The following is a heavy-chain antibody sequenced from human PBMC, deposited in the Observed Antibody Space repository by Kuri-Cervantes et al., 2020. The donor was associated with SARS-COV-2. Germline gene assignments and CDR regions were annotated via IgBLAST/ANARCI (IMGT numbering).Heavy chain of an antibody. CDR2: IFSDGIT. CDR3: ASDSASQFLDYFYAMDV. Sequence: GGSLRRSCAASGFTFSNAWMSWVRQAPGKGLEWVSIIFSDGITHYADFVKGRFTVSRDTSKNTLYLQINSLRGEDTAVYYCASDSASQFLDYFYAMDVWGHGTTVTVSS. CDR1: GFTFSNAW. D-gene: IGHD2/OR15-2a*01. V-gene: IGHV3-66*01. J-gene: IGHJ6*02.